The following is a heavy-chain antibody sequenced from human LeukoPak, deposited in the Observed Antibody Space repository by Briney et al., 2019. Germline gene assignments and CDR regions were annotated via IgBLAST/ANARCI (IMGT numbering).Heavy chain of an antibody. CDR1: GYSISSGYY. J-gene: IGHJ5*02. D-gene: IGHD6-13*01. CDR2: IYHSGST. V-gene: IGHV4-38-2*02. CDR3: ARAYSSSWYFNWFDP. Sequence: SETLSLTCTVSGYSISSGYYWGWLRQPQGRGLEWIGTIYHSGSTYYNPSLKSRVTISVDTSKNQFSLKLSSVTAADTAVYFCARAYSSSWYFNWFDPWGQGTQVTVSS.